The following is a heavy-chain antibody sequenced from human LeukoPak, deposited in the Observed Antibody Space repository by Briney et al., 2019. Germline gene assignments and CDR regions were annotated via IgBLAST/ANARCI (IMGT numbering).Heavy chain of an antibody. J-gene: IGHJ4*02. D-gene: IGHD3-22*01. CDR1: GGTFSSYG. CDR3: ASGVYYDSSGYSFEY. V-gene: IGHV1-69*13. CDR2: IIPIFGTA. Sequence: SVKVSCKASGGTFSSYGISWVRQVPGQGLEWMGGIIPIFGTANYAQKFQGRVTITADESTSTAYMELSSLRSEDTAVYYCASGVYYDSSGYSFEYWGQGTLVTVSS.